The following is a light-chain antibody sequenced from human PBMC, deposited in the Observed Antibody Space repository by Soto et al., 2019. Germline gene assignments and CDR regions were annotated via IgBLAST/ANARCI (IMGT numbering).Light chain of an antibody. Sequence: DIQLTQSPSTLSASVGERVTLSCRASQAVGSCLAWYQQKPGQAPKVLIYDASTLATGVPARFSGSGSGTEFTLTISSLQPDDIATYYCQQYTTYRTFGQGTKVDIK. CDR2: DAS. V-gene: IGKV1-5*01. CDR1: QAVGSC. J-gene: IGKJ1*01. CDR3: QQYTTYRT.